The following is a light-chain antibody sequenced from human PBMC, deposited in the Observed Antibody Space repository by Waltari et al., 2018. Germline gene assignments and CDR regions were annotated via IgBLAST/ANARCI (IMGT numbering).Light chain of an antibody. Sequence: QSALTQPASVSGSPGPSITLPRTGTSSDIGAYNAFPWYQKPPGKAPKVVVYDVHNPPSGVSNRFSGSMSGNTASLTISGLQTEDEADYYCSSKTTRDTRLFGGGTKLTVL. CDR2: DVH. CDR1: SSDIGAYNA. CDR3: SSKTTRDTRL. J-gene: IGLJ3*02. V-gene: IGLV2-14*03.